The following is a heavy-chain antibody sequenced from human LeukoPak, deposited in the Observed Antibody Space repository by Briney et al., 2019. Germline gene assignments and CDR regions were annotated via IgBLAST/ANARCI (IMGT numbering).Heavy chain of an antibody. CDR2: IIPIFGTA. CDR1: GGTFSSYA. CDR3: ASAGYPQRRDYYYGMDV. J-gene: IGHJ6*02. D-gene: IGHD5-18*01. V-gene: IGHV1-69*13. Sequence: SVKVSCKASGGTFSSYAISWVRQAPGQGLEWMGGIIPIFGTANYAQKFQGRVTITADESTSTAYMELSSLRSEDTAVYYSASAGYPQRRDYYYGMDVWGQGTTVTVSS.